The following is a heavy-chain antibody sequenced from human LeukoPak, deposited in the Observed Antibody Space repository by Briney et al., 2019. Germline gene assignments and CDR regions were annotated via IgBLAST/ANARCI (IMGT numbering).Heavy chain of an antibody. CDR3: ARDGASAGYYGFDI. J-gene: IGHJ3*02. CDR1: GFTFSSCA. D-gene: IGHD3-22*01. CDR2: ISSSSSYI. V-gene: IGHV3-21*01. Sequence: NPGGSLRLSCAASGFTFSSCAMSWVRQAPGKGLEWVSSISSSSSYIYYADSVKGRFTISRDNAKNSLYLQMNSLRAEDTAVYYCARDGASAGYYGFDIWGQGTMVTVS.